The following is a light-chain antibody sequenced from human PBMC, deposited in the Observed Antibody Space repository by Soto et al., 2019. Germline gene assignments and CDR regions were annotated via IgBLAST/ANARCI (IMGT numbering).Light chain of an antibody. CDR1: QSVNSN. V-gene: IGKV3-15*01. J-gene: IGKJ4*01. Sequence: EIVMTQSPATLSVSPGERATLSCRASQSVNSNLAWYRQKPDQAPRLLISDASTRATGVPARFSGSGSGTEFTLTNSSLQSEDSGIYYCQQYNFWPPLTFGGGTKVEIK. CDR2: DAS. CDR3: QQYNFWPPLT.